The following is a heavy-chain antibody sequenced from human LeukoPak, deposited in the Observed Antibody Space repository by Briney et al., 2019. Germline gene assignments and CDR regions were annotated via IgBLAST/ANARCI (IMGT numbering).Heavy chain of an antibody. J-gene: IGHJ4*02. CDR1: GYSISSGYY. CDR3: ASVQWLRPFDY. V-gene: IGHV4-38-2*02. CDR2: IYHSGST. Sequence: SETLSLTCTVSGYSISSGYYWGWIRQPPGKGLEWIGSIYHSGSTYYNPSLKSRVTISVDTSKNQFSLKLSSVTAADTAVYYCASVQWLRPFDYWGQGTLVTVSS. D-gene: IGHD5-12*01.